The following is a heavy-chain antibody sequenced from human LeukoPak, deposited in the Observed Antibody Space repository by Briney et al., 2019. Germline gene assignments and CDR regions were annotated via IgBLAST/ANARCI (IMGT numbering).Heavy chain of an antibody. CDR3: AKGGLIAVAGFY. CDR2: ISGSGGST. CDR1: GFILSNYA. J-gene: IGHJ3*01. Sequence: GGSLRLSCASSGFILSNYAMSWVRQAPGKGLDWVSAISGSGGSTYYADSVKGRFTISRDNSKNTLYLQMNSLRAEDTAVYYCAKGGLIAVAGFYWGQGTMVTVSS. V-gene: IGHV3-23*01. D-gene: IGHD6-19*01.